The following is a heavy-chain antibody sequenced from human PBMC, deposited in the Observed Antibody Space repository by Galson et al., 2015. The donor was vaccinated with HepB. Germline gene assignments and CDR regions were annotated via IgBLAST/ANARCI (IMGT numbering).Heavy chain of an antibody. Sequence: SVKVSCKASGGTFSSYAISWVRQAPGQGLEWMGGIIPIFGTANYAQKFQGRVTITADESTSTAYMELSSLRSEDTAVYYCARNLIAVAGTKPYYYGMDVWGQGTTVTVSS. V-gene: IGHV1-69*13. D-gene: IGHD6-19*01. J-gene: IGHJ6*02. CDR1: GGTFSSYA. CDR3: ARNLIAVAGTKPYYYGMDV. CDR2: IIPIFGTA.